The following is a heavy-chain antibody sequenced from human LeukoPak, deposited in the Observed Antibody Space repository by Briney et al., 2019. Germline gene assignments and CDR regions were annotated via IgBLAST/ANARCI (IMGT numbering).Heavy chain of an antibody. V-gene: IGHV3-11*06. CDR1: GFTFSDYY. J-gene: IGHJ4*02. Sequence: KTGGSLRLSCAASGFTFSDYYMSWIRQAPGKGLEWASSISTSSSYTKYADSVKGRFTISRDNAKNSLYLQMNSLRVEDTAVYYCARGGANRFDNWGQGTLVTVSS. CDR2: ISTSSSYT. CDR3: ARGGANRFDN. D-gene: IGHD4/OR15-4a*01.